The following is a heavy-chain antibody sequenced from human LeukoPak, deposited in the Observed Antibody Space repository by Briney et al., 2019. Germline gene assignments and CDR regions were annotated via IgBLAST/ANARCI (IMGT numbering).Heavy chain of an antibody. V-gene: IGHV3-21*01. CDR3: LSDADGHSSVGGTEYFDY. D-gene: IGHD1-7*01. J-gene: IGHJ4*02. CDR1: IHTLNLYS. Sequence: PGGSLRLSCAASIHTLNLYSMQWVRQAPGKGLEWVSSISSSSSYIYYADSVKGRFTISRDNAKNSLYLQMNSLRAEDSAVYYCLSDADGHSSVGGTEYFDYWGQGTLVTVSS. CDR2: ISSSSSYI.